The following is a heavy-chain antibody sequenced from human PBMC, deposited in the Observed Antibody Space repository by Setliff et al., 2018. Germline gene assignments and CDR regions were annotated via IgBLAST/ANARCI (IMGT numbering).Heavy chain of an antibody. J-gene: IGHJ4*02. V-gene: IGHV4-34*01. CDR3: RFWSYVYKNDY. CDR1: GGPFSDYY. Sequence: SETLSLTCTFYGGPFSDYYWGWVRQTPGKGLEWIAEIDPSGTTNYIPSLKSRLTISVDTSKRQFSLKLNSVTAADTAVYYCRFWSYVYKNDYWAQGTLVT. CDR2: IDPSGTT. D-gene: IGHD3-16*01.